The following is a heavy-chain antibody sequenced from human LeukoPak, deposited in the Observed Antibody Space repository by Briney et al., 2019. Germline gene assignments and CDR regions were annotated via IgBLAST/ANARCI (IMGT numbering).Heavy chain of an antibody. J-gene: IGHJ6*03. CDR3: AKVLHSGSYYPSYYYMDV. CDR1: GFTFSSYA. V-gene: IGHV3-23*01. D-gene: IGHD1-26*01. Sequence: GGSLRLSCAASGFTFSSYAMSWVRQAPGKRLEWVSAISGSGGSTYYADSVKGRFTISRDNSKNTLYLQMNSLRAEDTAVYYCAKVLHSGSYYPSYYYMDVWGKGTTVTVSS. CDR2: ISGSGGST.